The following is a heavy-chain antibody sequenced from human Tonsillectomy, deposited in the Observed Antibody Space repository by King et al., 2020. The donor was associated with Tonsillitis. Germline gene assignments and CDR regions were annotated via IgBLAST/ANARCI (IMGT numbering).Heavy chain of an antibody. CDR2: ISGSGGTI. CDR3: ARDRSGGWPSGSDI. Sequence: VQLVESGGGLAQPGGSLRLSCAASGFTFSSYGMNWVRQAPGKGLEGVSYISGSGGTIYYADSVEGRFTISRDNAKNPLFLQTNSLRAEDTAVYFCARDRSGGWPSGSDIWGQGTMVIVSS. CDR1: GFTFSSYG. V-gene: IGHV3-48*01. D-gene: IGHD2-15*01. J-gene: IGHJ3*02.